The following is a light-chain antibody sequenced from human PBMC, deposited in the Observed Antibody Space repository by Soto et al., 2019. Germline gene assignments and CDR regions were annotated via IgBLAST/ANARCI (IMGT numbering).Light chain of an antibody. V-gene: IGKV1-9*01. J-gene: IGKJ4*01. CDR2: GAS. Sequence: DIQLTQSPSFLSASVGDRVTVTCRSSQDLGSYLAWYQQKPGKAPKVLIYGASTLQSGVPPRFGGSGSGTAFTLTISSLQPEDVANYFCQQVHDYPITFGGGTKVEIK. CDR1: QDLGSY. CDR3: QQVHDYPIT.